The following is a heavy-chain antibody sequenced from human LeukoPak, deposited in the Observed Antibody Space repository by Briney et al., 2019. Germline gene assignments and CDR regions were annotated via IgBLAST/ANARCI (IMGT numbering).Heavy chain of an antibody. CDR3: ARAIGSGSYYHYFDY. V-gene: IGHV1-18*01. D-gene: IGHD1-26*01. J-gene: IGHJ4*02. CDR1: GYSENFYG. Sequence: ASVKVSCKTSGYSENFYGITWVRQVAGQGLEWMGWISAQHGQTEYAPNSQDRVTMTTDTYTNTAYMELRSLRSDDTAVYYCARAIGSGSYYHYFDYWGQGTLVTVSS. CDR2: ISAQHGQT.